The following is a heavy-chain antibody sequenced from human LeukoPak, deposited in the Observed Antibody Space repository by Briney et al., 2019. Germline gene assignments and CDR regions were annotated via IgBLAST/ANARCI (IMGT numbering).Heavy chain of an antibody. J-gene: IGHJ3*02. Sequence: GGSLRLSCGASGFTFSNYAMSWVRQAPGKGLEWVSVIYSGGSTYYADSVKGRFTISRDNSKNTLYLQMNSLRVEDTAVYYCARDPGGNQNGFDIWGQGTMVTVSS. D-gene: IGHD3-16*01. CDR2: IYSGGST. V-gene: IGHV3-66*01. CDR3: ARDPGGNQNGFDI. CDR1: GFTFSNYA.